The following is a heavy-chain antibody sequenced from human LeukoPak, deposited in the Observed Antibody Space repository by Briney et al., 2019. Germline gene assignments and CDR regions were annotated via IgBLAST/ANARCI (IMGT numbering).Heavy chain of an antibody. D-gene: IGHD6-19*01. Sequence: SETLSLTCTVSGGSISSYYWSWIRQPPGKGLEWIGEIYHSGSTNYNPSLKSRVTISVDKSKNQFSLKLSSVTAADTAVYYCARWSYSSGWYDYWGQGTLVTVSS. J-gene: IGHJ4*02. V-gene: IGHV4-59*12. CDR3: ARWSYSSGWYDY. CDR2: IYHSGST. CDR1: GGSISSYY.